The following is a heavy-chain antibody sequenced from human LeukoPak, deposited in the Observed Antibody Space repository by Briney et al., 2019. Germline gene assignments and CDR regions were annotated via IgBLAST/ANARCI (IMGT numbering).Heavy chain of an antibody. CDR1: GFTFSNYG. D-gene: IGHD5-18*01. CDR3: ARDEGMRSAYTYGYDY. V-gene: IGHV3-33*01. Sequence: PGGSLRLSCAASGFTFSNYGMHWVHQAPGTGLEWVAVIWYDGTNKHYADSVKGRFTISRDNSKNTVDLQMNSLRGEDTAVYFCARDEGMRSAYTYGYDYWGQGTLVTVSS. J-gene: IGHJ4*02. CDR2: IWYDGTNK.